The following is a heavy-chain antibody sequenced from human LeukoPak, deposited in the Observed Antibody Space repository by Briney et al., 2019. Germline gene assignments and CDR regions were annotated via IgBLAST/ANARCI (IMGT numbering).Heavy chain of an antibody. D-gene: IGHD1-26*01. Sequence: SVNVSFKATGGTFSSYAISWVRQAPGQGLEWMGRIIPILGIANYAQKFQGRVTITADKSTSRAYMELSSLRSEDTAVYYCARVGDSGSYYFDYWGQGTLVTVSS. J-gene: IGHJ4*02. CDR1: GGTFSSYA. V-gene: IGHV1-69*04. CDR3: ARVGDSGSYYFDY. CDR2: IIPILGIA.